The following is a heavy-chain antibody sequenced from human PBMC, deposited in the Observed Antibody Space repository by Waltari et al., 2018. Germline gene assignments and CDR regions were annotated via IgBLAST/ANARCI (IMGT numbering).Heavy chain of an antibody. D-gene: IGHD3-3*01. CDR3: AKELERGDFWSAYYLFDY. CDR1: GFTFSSYG. Sequence: QVQLVESGGGVVQPGRSLSLSCAASGFTFSSYGMHWVRQAPGKGLEWVAIISYDGNNKFYADSVKGRFTISRDNSKNTLFLHMNSLRGEDTAVYYCAKELERGDFWSAYYLFDYWGQGALVTVSS. V-gene: IGHV3-30*18. CDR2: ISYDGNNK. J-gene: IGHJ4*02.